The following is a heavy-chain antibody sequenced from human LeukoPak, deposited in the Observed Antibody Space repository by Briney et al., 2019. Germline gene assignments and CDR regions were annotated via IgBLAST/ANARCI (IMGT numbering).Heavy chain of an antibody. V-gene: IGHV1-2*02. CDR3: AGRIVGATIDP. D-gene: IGHD1-26*01. J-gene: IGHJ5*02. CDR2: INPNSGGT. Sequence: ASVKVSCKASGYTFTVYYMHWVRQAPGQGLERMGWINPNSGGTNYAQKFQGRVTMTRDTSISTAYMELSRLRSDDTAVYYCAGRIVGATIDPWGQGTLVTVSS. CDR1: GYTFTVYY.